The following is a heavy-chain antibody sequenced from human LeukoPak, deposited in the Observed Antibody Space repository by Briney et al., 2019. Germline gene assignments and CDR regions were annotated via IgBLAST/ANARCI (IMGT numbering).Heavy chain of an antibody. CDR3: AREDSGSRDYYYGMDV. D-gene: IGHD1-26*01. Sequence: SQTLSLTCAISGGSVSSNSAARNWIRQSPSRGLEWLGRTYYRSKWYNDYAVSVKSRITINPDTSKNQFSLQLNSVTPEDTAVYYCAREDSGSRDYYYGMDVWGQGTTVTVSS. J-gene: IGHJ6*02. CDR2: TYYRSKWYN. V-gene: IGHV6-1*01. CDR1: GGSVSSNSAA.